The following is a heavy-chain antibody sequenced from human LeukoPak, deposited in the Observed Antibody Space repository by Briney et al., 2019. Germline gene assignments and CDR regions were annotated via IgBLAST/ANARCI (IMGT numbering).Heavy chain of an antibody. J-gene: IGHJ4*02. Sequence: SETLSLTCTVSGGSISSYYWSWIRQPPGKGLEWIGYIYYSGTPNYNPSLRSRVAISLDTSKNQFSLKLSSVTAADTAVYYCARGEPAFSSGWYTYYFDYWGQGTLVTVSS. CDR1: GGSISSYY. CDR2: IYYSGTP. V-gene: IGHV4-59*01. D-gene: IGHD6-19*01. CDR3: ARGEPAFSSGWYTYYFDY.